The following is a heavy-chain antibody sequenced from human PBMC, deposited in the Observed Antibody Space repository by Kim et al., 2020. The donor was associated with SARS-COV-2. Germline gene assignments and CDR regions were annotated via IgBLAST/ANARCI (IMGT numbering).Heavy chain of an antibody. V-gene: IGHV3-66*01. J-gene: IGHJ4*02. CDR2: IYSGGST. D-gene: IGHD3-3*01. CDR1: GFTVSSNY. Sequence: GGSLRLSCAASGFTVSSNYMSWVRQAPGKGLEWVSVIYSGGSTYYADSVKGRFTISRDNSKNTLYLQMNSLRAEDTAVYYCARGGGWSGYYTCFDYWGQGTLVTVSS. CDR3: ARGGGWSGYYTCFDY.